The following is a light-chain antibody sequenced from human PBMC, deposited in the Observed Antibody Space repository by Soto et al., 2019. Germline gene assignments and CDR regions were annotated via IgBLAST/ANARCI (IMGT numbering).Light chain of an antibody. Sequence: DLVVTQSPDCLAVSLGERATMNCNSMHSVLYSSVNKNHLVWNQQPPGQPPKLLLYWASTRESGVPSRFSGSGSGTDFTLTISSLQPEDFATYYCLQDYNYPQLPFGGGTKVDNK. CDR3: LQDYNYPQLP. CDR2: WAS. V-gene: IGKV4-1*01. J-gene: IGKJ4*01. CDR1: HSVLYSSVNKNH.